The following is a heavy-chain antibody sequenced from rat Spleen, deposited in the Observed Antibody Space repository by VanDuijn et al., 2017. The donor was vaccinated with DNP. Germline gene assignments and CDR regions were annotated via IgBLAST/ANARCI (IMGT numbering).Heavy chain of an antibody. CDR2: IIYNSGST. V-gene: IGHV5-17*01. Sequence: EVLLVASGGGLVQPGNSLNLSCAASGFTFSDYAMAWVRQSPKKGLEWVATIIYNSGSTFYRDSVKGRVSVSRDNAKSTLFLQMASLRSEDTATYYCTRQRLNWFSYWGQGTLVTVSS. J-gene: IGHJ3*01. CDR3: TRQRLNWFSY. CDR1: GFTFSDYA.